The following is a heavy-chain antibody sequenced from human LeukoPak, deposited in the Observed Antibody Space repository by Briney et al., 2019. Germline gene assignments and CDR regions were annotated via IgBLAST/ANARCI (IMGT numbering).Heavy chain of an antibody. V-gene: IGHV1-69*05. CDR1: GGTFSSYA. CDR3: AREVRSGYDRYYFDY. D-gene: IGHD5-12*01. Sequence: ASVKASCKASGGTFSSYAISWVRQAPGQGLEWMGGIIPIFGTANYAQKFQGRVTITTDESTSTAYMELSSLRSEDTAVYYCAREVRSGYDRYYFDYWGQGTLVTVSS. CDR2: IIPIFGTA. J-gene: IGHJ4*02.